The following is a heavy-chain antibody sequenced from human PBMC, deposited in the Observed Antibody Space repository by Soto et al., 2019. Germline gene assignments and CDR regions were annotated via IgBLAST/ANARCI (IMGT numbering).Heavy chain of an antibody. CDR2: IIPIFGTT. CDR1: GGTFSTYA. V-gene: IGHV1-69*12. CDR3: ARALEEYYYDSSGYCYVY. Sequence: QVQLVQSGAEVKKPGSSVKVSCKASGGTFSTYAITWVRQAPGQGLEWMGGIIPIFGTTNYAQKFQGRVTLTADESTSTAYMELSSLRSEDTAVYYCARALEEYYYDSSGYCYVYWGQGTLVTVSS. J-gene: IGHJ4*02. D-gene: IGHD3-22*01.